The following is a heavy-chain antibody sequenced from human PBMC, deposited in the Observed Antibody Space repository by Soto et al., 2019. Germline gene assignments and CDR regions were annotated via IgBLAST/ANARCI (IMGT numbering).Heavy chain of an antibody. CDR3: ARDDYGGNSGGLEI. J-gene: IGHJ3*02. D-gene: IGHD4-17*01. CDR1: GGSITRGDSY. Sequence: SETLSLTCTVAGGSITRGDSYWTWIRQHPGKGLEWIGSTYFIGTTTYNPPLKSRLSISIHTPKNQSSLRLNPGTAADTPIHNSARDDYGGNSGGLEIWGQGTRVTVS. V-gene: IGHV4-31*03. CDR2: TYFIGTT.